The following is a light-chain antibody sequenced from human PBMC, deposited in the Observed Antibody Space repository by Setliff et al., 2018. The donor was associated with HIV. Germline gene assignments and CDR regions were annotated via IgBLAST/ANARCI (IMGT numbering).Light chain of an antibody. Sequence: QSALTQPVSVSGSPGQSITISCTGTSSDVGGYNYVSWYQQHPGKAPKLTIYDVTNRPSGVSNRFSGSKSGNTASLTISGLQAGDEADYYCSSYTTSSTKNVFGTGTKV. J-gene: IGLJ1*01. V-gene: IGLV2-14*03. CDR2: DVT. CDR1: SSDVGGYNY. CDR3: SSYTTSSTKNV.